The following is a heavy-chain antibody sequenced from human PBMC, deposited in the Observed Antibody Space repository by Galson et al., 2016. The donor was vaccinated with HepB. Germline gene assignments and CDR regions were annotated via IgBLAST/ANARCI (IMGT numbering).Heavy chain of an antibody. CDR1: GFRCSSVW. CDR2: LSFDGRAR. V-gene: IGHV3-74*01. Sequence: SLRLSCAASGFRCSSVWMHWVRQAPGKGLVWVSGLSFDGRARRYADSVKSRFTISRDNAKNTLYQEMNGLSAEDTALYYCVKYCRGGSCNGYYFDEWGQGTLVTVSS. CDR3: VKYCRGGSCNGYYFDE. D-gene: IGHD2-15*01. J-gene: IGHJ4*02.